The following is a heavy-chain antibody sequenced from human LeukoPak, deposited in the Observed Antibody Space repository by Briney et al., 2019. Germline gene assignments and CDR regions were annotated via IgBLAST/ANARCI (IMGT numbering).Heavy chain of an antibody. CDR3: ARDLHSYAAMDT. Sequence: GGSLRLSCEASGFTFSAYAMTWVRQAPGKGLEWVSSIGSDNKPHYSESVKGRFAISRDHSKSMLFLQLNSLRAEDTPIYYCARDLHSYAAMDTCGQGTPCSVS. CDR1: GFTFSAYA. CDR2: IGSDNKP. D-gene: IGHD2-2*01. V-gene: IGHV3-23*01. J-gene: IGHJ6*02.